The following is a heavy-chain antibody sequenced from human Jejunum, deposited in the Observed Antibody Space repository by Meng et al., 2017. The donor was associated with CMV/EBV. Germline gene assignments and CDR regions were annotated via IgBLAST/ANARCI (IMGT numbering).Heavy chain of an antibody. CDR3: AKESGQYQMLSYYGLDV. CDR2: ISRIGGDT. CDR1: FTSYA. Sequence: FTSYASTGVRQAPGKGLEWVSVISRIGGDTNYADSVKGRFTISRDNSKNTLYLEMSSLRAEDTAIYYCAKESGQYQMLSYYGLDVWGQGTTVTVSS. D-gene: IGHD2-2*01. J-gene: IGHJ6*02. V-gene: IGHV3-23*01.